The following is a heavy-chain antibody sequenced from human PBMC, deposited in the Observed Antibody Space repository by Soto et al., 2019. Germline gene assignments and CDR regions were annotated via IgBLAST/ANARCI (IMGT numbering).Heavy chain of an antibody. Sequence: ASVKVSCKASGYTFTGYYMHWVRQAPGQGLEWMGWINPNSGGTNYAQKFQGRVTMTRDTSISTAYMEMSRLRSDDTAVYYCARDSRVAGTPPAFDYWGQGTLVTVSS. CDR2: INPNSGGT. CDR3: ARDSRVAGTPPAFDY. CDR1: GYTFTGYY. D-gene: IGHD6-19*01. V-gene: IGHV1-2*02. J-gene: IGHJ4*02.